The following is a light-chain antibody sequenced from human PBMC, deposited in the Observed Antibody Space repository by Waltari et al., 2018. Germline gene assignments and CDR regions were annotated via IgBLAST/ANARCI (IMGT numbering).Light chain of an antibody. V-gene: IGLV2-11*01. CDR1: SSDVGGYNY. J-gene: IGLJ3*02. CDR2: DVS. CDR3: CSYAGSYTLEV. Sequence: QSALTQPRSVSGSPGQSVTISCTGTSSDVGGYNYVSWYQQHPGKAPKLMIYDVSKRPSGFPDRCSGSKSGNTASLTISGLQAEDEADYYCCSYAGSYTLEVFGGGTKLTVL.